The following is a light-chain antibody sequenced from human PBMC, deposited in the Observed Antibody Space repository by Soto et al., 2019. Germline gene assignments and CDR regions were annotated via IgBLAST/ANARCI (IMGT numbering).Light chain of an antibody. CDR2: KIS. Sequence: DIVMTQTPLSSPVTLGQPASISCRSSQSLVHSDGNTYLSWLQQRPGQPPRLLIYKISDRLSGVPDRVSGSGAGTDFTLKISRVEAEDVGVYYCMQTTQFPSTFGQGTKLEIK. CDR3: MQTTQFPST. J-gene: IGKJ2*02. V-gene: IGKV2-24*01. CDR1: QSLVHSDGNTY.